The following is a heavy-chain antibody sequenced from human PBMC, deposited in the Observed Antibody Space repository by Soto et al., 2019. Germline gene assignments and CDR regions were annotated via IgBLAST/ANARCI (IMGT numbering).Heavy chain of an antibody. CDR1: GFTFSNAW. CDR3: TTITMVRGVIPSDAFDI. V-gene: IGHV3-15*01. Sequence: LSCAASGFTFSNAWMSWVRQAPGKGLEWVGRIKSKTDGGTTDYAAPVKGRFTISRDDSKNTLYLQMNSLKTEDTAVYYCTTITMVRGVIPSDAFDIWGQGTMVTVSS. D-gene: IGHD3-10*01. J-gene: IGHJ3*02. CDR2: IKSKTDGGTT.